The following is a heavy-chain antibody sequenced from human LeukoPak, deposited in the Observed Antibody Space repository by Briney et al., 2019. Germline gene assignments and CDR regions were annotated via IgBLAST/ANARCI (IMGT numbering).Heavy chain of an antibody. J-gene: IGHJ4*02. CDR1: GGSVSSGSYY. D-gene: IGHD3-10*01. V-gene: IGHV4-61*01. Sequence: SETLSLTCTVPGGSVSSGSYYWSWIRQPPGKGLEWIGYIYYSGSTNYNPSLKSRVTISVDTSKNQFSLKLSSVTAADTAVYYCAATYYYGSGSYYLFDYWGQGTLVTVSS. CDR2: IYYSGST. CDR3: AATYYYGSGSYYLFDY.